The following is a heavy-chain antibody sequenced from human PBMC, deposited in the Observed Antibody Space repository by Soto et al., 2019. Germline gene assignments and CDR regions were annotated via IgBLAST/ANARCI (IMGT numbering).Heavy chain of an antibody. CDR3: ASTALPGYSSSWYYFDS. J-gene: IGHJ4*02. V-gene: IGHV3-48*02. CDR1: GFTFSSYS. D-gene: IGHD6-13*01. Sequence: EVQLVESGGGLVQPGGSLRLSCAASGFTFSSYSMNWVRQAPGKGLEWVSYISSSSSTIYYADSVKGRFTISRDNAKNSLYLQMNSLRDEDRAVYYCASTALPGYSSSWYYFDSWGQGTLVTVSS. CDR2: ISSSSSTI.